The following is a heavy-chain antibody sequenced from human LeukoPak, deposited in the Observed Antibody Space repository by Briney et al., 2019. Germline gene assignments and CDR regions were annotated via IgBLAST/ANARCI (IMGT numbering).Heavy chain of an antibody. CDR3: ARMEYYGSGIGFDP. Sequence: ASVKVSCKASGYTFTGYYMHWVRQAPGQGLEWMGWINPNSGGTNYAQKFQGRVTMTRDTSISTAYMELSRLRSDDTAVYYCARMEYYGSGIGFDPWGQGTLVTVSS. CDR2: INPNSGGT. V-gene: IGHV1-2*02. CDR1: GYTFTGYY. J-gene: IGHJ5*02. D-gene: IGHD3-10*01.